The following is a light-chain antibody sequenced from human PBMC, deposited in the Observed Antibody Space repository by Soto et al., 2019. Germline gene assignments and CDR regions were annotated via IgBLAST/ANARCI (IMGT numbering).Light chain of an antibody. J-gene: IGKJ4*01. CDR2: DTS. CDR3: QPYNNWPLT. CDR1: QSVASN. Sequence: EIVMTQSPATLSVSPGERATLSCRASQSVASNLAWYQQKAGQAPRLLIYDTSTRATGVPTRFSGSRSGAEFTLTTNSLQSEDFAVYYCQPYNNWPLTFGGGTKVDIK. V-gene: IGKV3-15*01.